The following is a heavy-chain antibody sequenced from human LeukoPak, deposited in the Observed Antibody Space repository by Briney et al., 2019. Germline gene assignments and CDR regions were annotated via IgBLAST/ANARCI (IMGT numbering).Heavy chain of an antibody. CDR3: TKLPSAWWLGNYFDY. CDR1: GFTFSSYA. CDR2: ISSTSVST. V-gene: IGHV3-23*01. J-gene: IGHJ4*02. Sequence: GGSLRLSCAASGFTFSSYAMSWVRQAPGKGLEWVSAISSTSVSTYYADSVKGRFTISRGNSNNTLFLQMNSLRAEDTAIYYCTKLPSAWWLGNYFDYWGQGTLVTVSS. D-gene: IGHD2-8*02.